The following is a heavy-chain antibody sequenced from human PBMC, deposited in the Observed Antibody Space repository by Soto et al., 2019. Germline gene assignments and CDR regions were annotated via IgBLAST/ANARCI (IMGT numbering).Heavy chain of an antibody. J-gene: IGHJ4*02. CDR2: ISNGGTTI. D-gene: IGHD3-3*01. CDR3: ARLSGYPAEF. V-gene: IGHV3-48*03. CDR1: GFTFSSYE. Sequence: EVQLVESGGGLVQPGGSLRLSCSASGFTFSSYEMNWVRQAPGKGLEWVSYISNGGTTIYYADSVRGRFTISRDNAKNSVYLQMNSLRAEDTAVYYCARLSGYPAEFWGQGTLVSVSS.